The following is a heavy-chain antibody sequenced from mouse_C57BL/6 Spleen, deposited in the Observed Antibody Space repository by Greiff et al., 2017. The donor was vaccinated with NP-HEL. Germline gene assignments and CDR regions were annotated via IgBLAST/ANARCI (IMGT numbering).Heavy chain of an antibody. J-gene: IGHJ2*01. Sequence: VQLQQSGPELVKPGASVKISCKASGYAFSSSWMNWVKQRPGKGLEWIGRIYPGDGDTNYNEKFKGKATLTADKSSSTAYMQLSSLTSEDSAVYFCARSGYYGSSTWGQGTTLTVSS. V-gene: IGHV1-82*01. D-gene: IGHD1-1*01. CDR1: GYAFSSSW. CDR3: ARSGYYGSST. CDR2: IYPGDGDT.